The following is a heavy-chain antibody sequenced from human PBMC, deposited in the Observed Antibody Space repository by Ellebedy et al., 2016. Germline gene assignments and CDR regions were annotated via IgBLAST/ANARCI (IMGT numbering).Heavy chain of an antibody. J-gene: IGHJ5*02. D-gene: IGHD2-21*02. CDR3: ARTIGTVVVPTASDT. CDR2: ISTWNGDT. V-gene: IGHV1-18*04. CDR1: GYTFTYYR. Sequence: ASVKVSXXTSGYTFTYYRISWVRQAPGLGLEIMGWISTWNGDTHYAQNLQDRVTMTADTSTTTAYLELRSLTSDDAAVYYCARTIGTVVVPTASDTWGQGTLVSVSS.